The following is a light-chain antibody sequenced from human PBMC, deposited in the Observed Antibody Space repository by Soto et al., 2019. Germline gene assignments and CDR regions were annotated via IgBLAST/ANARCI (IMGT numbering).Light chain of an antibody. CDR2: SNN. CDR1: SSNIGSNT. V-gene: IGLV1-44*01. CDR3: SAWDNSLSGPL. Sequence: QSVLTQPPSTSGTPGQRVTISCSGSSSNIGSNTVNWYRHLPGTAPKLLIFSNNQRPSGVPDRFSGSKSGTSASLAISGLQSEDEADYYCSAWDNSLSGPLFGGATKLTVL. J-gene: IGLJ2*01.